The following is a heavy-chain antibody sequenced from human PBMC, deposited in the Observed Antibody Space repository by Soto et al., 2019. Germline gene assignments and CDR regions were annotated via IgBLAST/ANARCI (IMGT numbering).Heavy chain of an antibody. J-gene: IGHJ4*02. CDR3: ARDGDYYDSSGYYFDY. V-gene: IGHV3-33*01. D-gene: IGHD3-22*01. Sequence: QVQLVESGGGVVQPGRSLRLSCAASGFTFSSYGMHWVRQAPGKGLEWVAVIWYDGSNKYYADSVKGRFTISRDNSKNTLYLQMNSLRAVDTAVYYCARDGDYYDSSGYYFDYWGQGTLVTVSS. CDR2: IWYDGSNK. CDR1: GFTFSSYG.